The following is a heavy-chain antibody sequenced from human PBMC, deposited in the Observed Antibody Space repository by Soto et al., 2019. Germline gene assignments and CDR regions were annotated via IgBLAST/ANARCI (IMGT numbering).Heavy chain of an antibody. V-gene: IGHV1-69*13. D-gene: IGHD3-10*01. CDR1: GGTFSSYA. J-gene: IGHJ5*02. CDR2: IIPIFGTA. Sequence: SVKVSCKASGGTFSSYAISWVRQAPGQGLEWMGGIIPIFGTANYAQKFQGRVTITADESTSTAYMELSSLRSEDTAVYYCAREGYYGSGTNWSGPWGQGNPVTVSS. CDR3: AREGYYGSGTNWSGP.